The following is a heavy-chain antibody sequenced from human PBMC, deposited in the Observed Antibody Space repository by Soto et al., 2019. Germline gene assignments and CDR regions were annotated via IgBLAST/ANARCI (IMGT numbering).Heavy chain of an antibody. Sequence: SETLSLTCTVSGGSISSSSYYWGWIRQPPGKGLEWIGSIYYSGSTYYNPSLKSRVTISVDTSKNQFSLKLSSVTAADTAVYYCARRSGSLNWFDPWGQGTLVTVSS. CDR2: IYYSGST. CDR3: ARRSGSLNWFDP. CDR1: GGSISSSSYY. V-gene: IGHV4-39*01. J-gene: IGHJ5*02. D-gene: IGHD2-15*01.